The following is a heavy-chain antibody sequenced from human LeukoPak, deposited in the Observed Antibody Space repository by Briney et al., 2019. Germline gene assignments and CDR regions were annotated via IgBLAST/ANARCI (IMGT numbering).Heavy chain of an antibody. V-gene: IGHV3-48*01. CDR1: GFTFSSYS. J-gene: IGHJ4*02. Sequence: GGSLRLSCAASGFTFSSYSMMWVRQAPGKGLEWVSYISSSSTTIHYADSVKGRFTISRDNAKNSVYLQMNSLRAEDTAVYYCARVAWESGWLDYWGQGTLVTVSS. CDR2: ISSSSTTI. D-gene: IGHD6-19*01. CDR3: ARVAWESGWLDY.